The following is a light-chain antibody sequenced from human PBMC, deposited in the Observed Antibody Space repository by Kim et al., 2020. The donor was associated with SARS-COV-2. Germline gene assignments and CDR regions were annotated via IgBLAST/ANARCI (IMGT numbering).Light chain of an antibody. Sequence: SVSPGERATLSCRASQSVSSNLVWYQQNPGQAPRLLIHGASTRATGIPARFSGSRSGTEFTLTIRSLQSEDFAVYYCQQYNNWPYTFGQGTKLEI. CDR1: QSVSSN. CDR3: QQYNNWPYT. J-gene: IGKJ2*01. CDR2: GAS. V-gene: IGKV3-15*01.